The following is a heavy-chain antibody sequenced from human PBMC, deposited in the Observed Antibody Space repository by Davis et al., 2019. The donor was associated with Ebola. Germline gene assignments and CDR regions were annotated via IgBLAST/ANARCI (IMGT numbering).Heavy chain of an antibody. CDR3: ARQVSRSGLYSHAFDI. CDR1: GGSFSGYY. V-gene: IGHV4-34*01. D-gene: IGHD2-15*01. CDR2: INHSGST. Sequence: PSETLSLTCAVYGGSFSGYYWSWIRQPPGKGLEWIGEINHSGSTNYNPSLKSRVTISVDTSKNQFSLKLSSVTAADTAVYYCARQVSRSGLYSHAFDIWGQGTMVTVSS. J-gene: IGHJ3*02.